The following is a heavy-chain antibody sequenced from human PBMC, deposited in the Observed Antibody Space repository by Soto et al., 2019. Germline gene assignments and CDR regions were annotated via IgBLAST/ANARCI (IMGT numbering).Heavy chain of an antibody. V-gene: IGHV1-2*04. J-gene: IGHJ3*02. CDR2: INPNNGGA. D-gene: IGHD6-13*01. CDR1: GYTFTGYY. Sequence: GASVKVSCKASGYTFTGYYTHWVRQAPGQGLEWMGWINPNNGGASSVEKFQGWVTMTRDTSISTAYMELSRLKSDDTAVYYCARESGYTSPDAFDIRGQGTMVTVSS. CDR3: ARESGYTSPDAFDI.